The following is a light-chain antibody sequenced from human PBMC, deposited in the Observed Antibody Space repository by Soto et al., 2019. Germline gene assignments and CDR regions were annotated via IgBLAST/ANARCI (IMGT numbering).Light chain of an antibody. J-gene: IGKJ1*01. CDR1: QSISSW. Sequence: DIQMTQSPSTLSASVGDRVTITCRASQSISSWLAWYQQKPGKAPNLLIYKASSLESGVPSRFSGSGSGTEFTLTISSLQPDDFPTYYCQQYNSYSRTFGQGTKVEIK. CDR3: QQYNSYSRT. CDR2: KAS. V-gene: IGKV1-5*03.